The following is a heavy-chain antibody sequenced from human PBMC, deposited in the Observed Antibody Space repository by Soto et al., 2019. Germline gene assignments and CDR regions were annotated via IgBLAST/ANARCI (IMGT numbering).Heavy chain of an antibody. CDR2: IYYSGST. Sequence: PSETLSLTCTVSGGSISSSSYYWGWIRQPPGKGLEWIGSIYYSGSTYYNPSLKSRVTISVDTSKNQFSLKLSSVTAADTAVYYCARLRSSGSYPKGYYYYGMDVWGQGTTVTVSS. CDR3: ARLRSSGSYPKGYYYYGMDV. CDR1: GGSISSSSYY. V-gene: IGHV4-39*01. J-gene: IGHJ6*02. D-gene: IGHD3-10*01.